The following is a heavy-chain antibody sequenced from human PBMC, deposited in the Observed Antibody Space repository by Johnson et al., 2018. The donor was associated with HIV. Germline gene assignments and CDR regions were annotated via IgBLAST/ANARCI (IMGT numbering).Heavy chain of an antibody. J-gene: IGHJ3*02. V-gene: IGHV3-7*05. CDR1: GFTFTFYW. D-gene: IGHD1-26*01. Sequence: VHLVESGGGLVQPGGSLRLSCEVSGFTFTFYWLSWVRQSPGKALEWVANIKKDGSEKYYVDSVTGRFTISRDNAKNSLHLQMNGLRAEDTAVYYCARDRVHGGSYYSGAFDIWGQGTMVTVSS. CDR3: ARDRVHGGSYYSGAFDI. CDR2: IKKDGSEK.